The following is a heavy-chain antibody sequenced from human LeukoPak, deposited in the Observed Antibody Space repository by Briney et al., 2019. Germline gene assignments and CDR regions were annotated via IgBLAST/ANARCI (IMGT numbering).Heavy chain of an antibody. Sequence: GASVKVSCKASGYTFTSYGISWVRQAPGQGLEWIGWISAYNGNTKYAQKLQGRVTMTTDTSTSTAYMELRSLRSDDTAVYYCARENYDSSGYYGFDYWGQGTLVTVSS. J-gene: IGHJ4*02. CDR3: ARENYDSSGYYGFDY. CDR1: GYTFTSYG. V-gene: IGHV1-18*01. D-gene: IGHD3-22*01. CDR2: ISAYNGNT.